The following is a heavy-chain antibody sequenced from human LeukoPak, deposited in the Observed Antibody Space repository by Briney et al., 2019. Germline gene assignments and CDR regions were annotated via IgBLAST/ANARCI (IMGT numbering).Heavy chain of an antibody. D-gene: IGHD6-13*01. CDR1: GYTFTSYG. J-gene: IGHJ6*03. CDR2: ISAYNGNT. V-gene: IGHV1-18*01. Sequence: ASVKVSCKASGYTFTSYGISWVRQAPGQGLEWMGWISAYNGNTNYAQKLQGRVTMTTDTSTSTAYMELRSLRSDDTAVYYCARSGAGSWSYYYYYYYMDVWGKGTTVTVSS. CDR3: ARSGAGSWSYYYYYYYMDV.